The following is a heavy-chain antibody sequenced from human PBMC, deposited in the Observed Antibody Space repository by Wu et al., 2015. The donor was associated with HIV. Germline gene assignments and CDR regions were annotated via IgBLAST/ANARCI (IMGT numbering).Heavy chain of an antibody. CDR3: ARKLKEAQLRWFGDHAFHM. V-gene: IGHV1-18*01. CDR2: ISAYNGHT. D-gene: IGHD3-10*01. Sequence: QLQLVQSGTEVKKPGASVKVSCKASGYKFTNFGISWVRQAPGQGLEWMGWISAYNGHTNYAPKFQGRVTMTTDTTTTTAHMELRSLKSDDTAVYYCARKLKEAQLRWFGDHAFHMWGQGTMVIVSS. CDR1: GYKFTNFG. J-gene: IGHJ3*02.